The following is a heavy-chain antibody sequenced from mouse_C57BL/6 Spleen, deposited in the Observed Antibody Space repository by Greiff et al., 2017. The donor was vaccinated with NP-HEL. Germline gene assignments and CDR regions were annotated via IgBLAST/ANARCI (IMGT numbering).Heavy chain of an antibody. Sequence: VHLVESGPGLVQPSQSLSITCTVSGFSLTSYGVHWVRQSPGKGLEWLGVIWRGGSTDYNAAFMSRLSNTKDNSKSQVFFKMNRLQAEDTAIYYCAKKGDSSEAMDYWGQGTSVTVSS. J-gene: IGHJ4*01. V-gene: IGHV2-5*01. D-gene: IGHD3-2*02. CDR2: IWRGGST. CDR1: GFSLTSYG. CDR3: AKKGDSSEAMDY.